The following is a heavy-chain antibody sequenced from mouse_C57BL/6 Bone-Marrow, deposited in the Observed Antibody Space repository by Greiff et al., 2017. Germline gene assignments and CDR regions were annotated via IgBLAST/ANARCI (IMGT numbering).Heavy chain of an antibody. Sequence: VQLQQSGAELVRPGASVKLSCTASGFNIKDDYMHWVKQRPEQGLEWIGWIDPENGDTEYASKFQGKATITADTSYNTAYLQLSSLTSEDTAVYYCLITTVVATDYWGQGTTLTVSS. D-gene: IGHD1-1*01. CDR3: LITTVVATDY. V-gene: IGHV14-4*01. CDR2: IDPENGDT. J-gene: IGHJ2*01. CDR1: GFNIKDDY.